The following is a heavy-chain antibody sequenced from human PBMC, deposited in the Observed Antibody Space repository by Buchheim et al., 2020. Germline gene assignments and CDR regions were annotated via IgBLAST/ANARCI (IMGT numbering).Heavy chain of an antibody. D-gene: IGHD2/OR15-2a*01. CDR1: GFIFSNFG. CDR3: TKEPLVNTGYYYPH. J-gene: IGHJ4*02. CDR2: ISYDGSVD. Sequence: QVQLVESGGGVVQPGGSLRLSCAASGFIFSNFGMHWVRRAPGKGLEWVAVISYDGSVDYYAASVKCRFTISRDNSKNTMWLQMNSLRPEDTAVYYCTKEPLVNTGYYYPHWGQGTL. V-gene: IGHV3-30*18.